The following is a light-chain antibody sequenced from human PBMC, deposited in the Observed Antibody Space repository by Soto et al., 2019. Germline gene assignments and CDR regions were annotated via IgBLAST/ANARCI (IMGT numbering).Light chain of an antibody. J-gene: IGKJ2*01. V-gene: IGKV1-5*01. Sequence: DIQMTQSPSTLSASVGDRVTITCRASPSISSWLAWYQQKPGKAPKLLIYDDSSLEIGVPSRFSGSGSGTEFTLTISSLQPDDFATYYCQQYNSYAYTFGQGTKLEIK. CDR2: DDS. CDR3: QQYNSYAYT. CDR1: PSISSW.